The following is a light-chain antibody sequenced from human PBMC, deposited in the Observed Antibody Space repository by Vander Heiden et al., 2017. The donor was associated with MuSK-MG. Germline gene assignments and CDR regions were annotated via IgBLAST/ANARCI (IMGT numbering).Light chain of an antibody. V-gene: IGKV3-20*01. J-gene: IGKJ1*01. CDR2: GAS. CDR1: QSVSSSY. CDR3: QQYGSLPRT. Sequence: ELVLPPSPGTLSLSPGERATLSCRASQSVSSSYLAWYQQKPGQAPRLLIYGASSRATGIPGRFSGSGSGTDFTLTISRLEPEDFAVYYCQQYGSLPRTFGQGTKVEIK.